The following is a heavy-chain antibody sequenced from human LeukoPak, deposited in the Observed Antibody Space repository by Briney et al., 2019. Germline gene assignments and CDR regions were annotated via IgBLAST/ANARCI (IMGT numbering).Heavy chain of an antibody. D-gene: IGHD3-22*01. V-gene: IGHV1-46*01. CDR3: ARNGVYHDSSGYVFDY. CDR1: GHTFTSYY. J-gene: IGHJ4*02. Sequence: ASVKVSCKASGHTFTSYYMHWVRQAPGQGLEWMGIINPSGGSTSYAQKFQGRVTMTRDTSTSTVYMELSSLRSEDTAVYYCARNGVYHDSSGYVFDYWGQGTLVTVSS. CDR2: INPSGGST.